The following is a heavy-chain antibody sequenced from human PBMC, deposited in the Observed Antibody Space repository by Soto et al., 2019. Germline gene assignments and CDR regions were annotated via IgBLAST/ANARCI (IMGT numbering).Heavy chain of an antibody. CDR3: AKGKAYSSTTPDFDY. J-gene: IGHJ4*02. V-gene: IGHV3-23*01. CDR1: GFTFSSYA. CDR2: IIGSGGST. Sequence: PGGSLRLSCAASGFTFSSYAMSWVRQAPGKGLEWVSAIIGSGGSTYYADSVKGRFTISRDNSKNTLYLQMNSLRAEDTAVYYCAKGKAYSSTTPDFDYWGQGTLVTVSS. D-gene: IGHD6-13*01.